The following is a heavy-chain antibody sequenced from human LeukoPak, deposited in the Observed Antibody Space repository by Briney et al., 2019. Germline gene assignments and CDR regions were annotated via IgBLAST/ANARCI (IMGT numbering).Heavy chain of an antibody. CDR1: GGSISSYY. D-gene: IGHD3-9*01. CDR3: ARVFWFDP. Sequence: SETLSLTCTVSGGSISSYYWSWIRQPAGTALEWIGRIYTSGTVTYNPSLKSRVTMSVDTSKNQFSLRLSSVTAADTAMYYCARVFWFDPWGQGTLVTVSS. V-gene: IGHV4-4*07. J-gene: IGHJ5*02. CDR2: IYTSGTV.